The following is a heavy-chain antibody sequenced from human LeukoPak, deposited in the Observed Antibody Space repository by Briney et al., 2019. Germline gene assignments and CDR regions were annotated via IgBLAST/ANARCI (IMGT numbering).Heavy chain of an antibody. Sequence: SQTLSLTCTVSGGSISSGDYYWSWIRQPPGKGLEWIGYIYYSGSTYYNPSLKSRVTISVDTSKNQFSLKLSSVTAADTAVYYCARSLTILGVVTDWGQGTLVTVSS. CDR2: IYYSGST. J-gene: IGHJ4*02. CDR1: GGSISSGDYY. V-gene: IGHV4-30-4*08. D-gene: IGHD3-3*01. CDR3: ARSLTILGVVTD.